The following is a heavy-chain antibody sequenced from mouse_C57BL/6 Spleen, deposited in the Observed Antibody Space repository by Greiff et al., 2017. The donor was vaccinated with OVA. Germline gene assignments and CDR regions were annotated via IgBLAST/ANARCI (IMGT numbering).Heavy chain of an antibody. D-gene: IGHD1-1*01. CDR1: GFSLSTSGMG. J-gene: IGHJ1*03. CDR2: IYWDDDK. Sequence: QVTLKESGPGILQSSQTLSLTCSFSGFSLSTSGMGVSWIRQPSGKGLEWLAHIYWDDDKRYNPSLKSRLTISKDTSRNQVFLKITSVDTADTATYYCAHYYGSSGRYFDVWGTGTTVTVSS. CDR3: AHYYGSSGRYFDV. V-gene: IGHV8-12*01.